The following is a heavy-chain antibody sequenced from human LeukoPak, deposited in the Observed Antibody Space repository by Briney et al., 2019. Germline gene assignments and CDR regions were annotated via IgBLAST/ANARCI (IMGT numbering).Heavy chain of an antibody. D-gene: IGHD2-2*01. Sequence: ASVKVSCTASGYTFTSYGISWVRQAPGQGLEWMGWISAYNGNTNYAQKLQGRVSMTTDTSTSTAYMELRSLRSDDTAVYYCARDAPQYCTSTSCYGTDYWGQGTLVTVSS. J-gene: IGHJ4*02. CDR2: ISAYNGNT. V-gene: IGHV1-18*01. CDR1: GYTFTSYG. CDR3: ARDAPQYCTSTSCYGTDY.